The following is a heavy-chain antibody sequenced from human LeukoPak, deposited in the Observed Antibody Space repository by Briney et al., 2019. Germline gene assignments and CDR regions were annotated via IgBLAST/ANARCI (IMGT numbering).Heavy chain of an antibody. CDR2: ISYDGSNK. Sequence: SGGSLRLSCAASGFTFSSYAMHWVRQAPGKGLEGVAIISYDGSNKYYADSVKGRFTISRDNSKNTLYLQMNSLRAEDTAVYYCARGYCSGGSCFNFDYWGQGTLVTVSS. CDR1: GFTFSSYA. J-gene: IGHJ4*02. V-gene: IGHV3-30-3*01. D-gene: IGHD2-15*01. CDR3: ARGYCSGGSCFNFDY.